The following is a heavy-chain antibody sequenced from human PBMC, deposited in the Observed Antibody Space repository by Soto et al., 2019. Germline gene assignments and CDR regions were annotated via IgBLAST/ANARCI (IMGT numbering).Heavy chain of an antibody. CDR1: GGSISSGDYY. D-gene: IGHD2-2*01. Sequence: SETLSLTCTVSGGSISSGDYYWSWIRQPPGKGLEWIGYIYYSGSTYYNPSLKSRVTISVDTSKNQFSLKLSSVTAADTAVYYCARDGVGFCSSTSCYLYGMVFWGPGITVTVFS. J-gene: IGHJ6*02. V-gene: IGHV4-30-4*01. CDR2: IYYSGST. CDR3: ARDGVGFCSSTSCYLYGMVF.